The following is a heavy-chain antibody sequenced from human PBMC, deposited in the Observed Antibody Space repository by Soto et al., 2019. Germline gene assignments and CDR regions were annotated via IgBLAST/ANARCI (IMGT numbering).Heavy chain of an antibody. J-gene: IGHJ5*02. D-gene: IGHD4-4*01. CDR3: ARYNSFYSSYDYSVNWFDP. CDR1: GYSFTSYW. CDR2: IYPGDSDT. V-gene: IGHV5-51*01. Sequence: GESLKISCKGSGYSFTSYWIGWVRQMPGKGLEWMGIIYPGDSDTRYSPSFQGQVTISADKSISTAYLQWSSLKASDTAMYYCARYNSFYSSYDYSVNWFDPWGQGTLVTVSS.